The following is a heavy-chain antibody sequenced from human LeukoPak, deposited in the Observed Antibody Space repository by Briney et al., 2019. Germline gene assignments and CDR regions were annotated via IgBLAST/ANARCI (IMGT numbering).Heavy chain of an antibody. J-gene: IGHJ6*02. CDR2: ISSSSSYI. V-gene: IGHV3-21*01. CDR3: ARGHSSSWYSSGMDV. CDR1: GFTFSTYN. D-gene: IGHD6-13*01. Sequence: GGSLRLSCAASGFTFSTYNMNWVRQAPGKGLEWVSSISSSSSYIYYADSVKGRFTISRDNAKNSLYLQMNGLRAEDTAVYYCARGHSSSWYSSGMDVWGQGTTVTVSS.